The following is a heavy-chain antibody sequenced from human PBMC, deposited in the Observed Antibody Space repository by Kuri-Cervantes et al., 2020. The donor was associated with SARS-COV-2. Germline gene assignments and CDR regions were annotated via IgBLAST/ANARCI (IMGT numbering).Heavy chain of an antibody. CDR3: ARGVTIFGEDV. J-gene: IGHJ6*02. Sequence: GESLKISCAASGFTFSSYSMNWVRQAPGKGLEWVSYISSSSSTIYYADSVKGRFTISRDNAKNSLYLQMNSLRAEDTAVYYCARGVTIFGEDVWGQGTTVTVSS. CDR2: ISSSSSTI. D-gene: IGHD3-3*01. CDR1: GFTFSSYS. V-gene: IGHV3-48*01.